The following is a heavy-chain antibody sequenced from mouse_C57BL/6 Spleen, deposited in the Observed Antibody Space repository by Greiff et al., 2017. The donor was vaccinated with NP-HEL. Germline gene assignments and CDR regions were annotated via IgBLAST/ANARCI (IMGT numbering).Heavy chain of an antibody. Sequence: QVQLKQSGAELVRPGTSVKVSCKASGYAFTNYLIEWVKQRPGQGLEWIGVINPGSGGTNYNEKFKGKATLTADKSSSTAYMQLSSLTSEDSAVYFCARDHYSSRYFDVWGTGTTVTVSS. CDR1: GYAFTNYL. V-gene: IGHV1-54*01. J-gene: IGHJ1*03. CDR2: INPGSGGT. CDR3: ARDHYSSRYFDV. D-gene: IGHD2-5*01.